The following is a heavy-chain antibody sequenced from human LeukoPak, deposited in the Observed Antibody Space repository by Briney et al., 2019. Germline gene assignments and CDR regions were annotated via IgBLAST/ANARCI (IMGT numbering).Heavy chain of an antibody. CDR2: ISGSGGST. D-gene: IGHD3-16*01. J-gene: IGHJ3*02. CDR3: ARDRIMSDAFDI. Sequence: PGGSLRLSCAASGFTFSSYGMSWVRQAPGKGLEWVSAISGSGGSTYYADSVKGRFTISRDNAKNSLYLQMNSLRAEDTAVYYCARDRIMSDAFDIWGQGTMVTVSS. V-gene: IGHV3-23*01. CDR1: GFTFSSYG.